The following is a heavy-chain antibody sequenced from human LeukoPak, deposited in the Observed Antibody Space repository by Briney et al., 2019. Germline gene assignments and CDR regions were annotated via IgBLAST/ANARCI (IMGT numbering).Heavy chain of an antibody. CDR2: FSYSGGT. CDR1: GDSITSSY. V-gene: IGHV4-59*01. CDR3: ARGMTMNRNEHFEY. Sequence: SETLSLTCTVSGDSITSSYWNWIRQPPGKGLEWIGNFSYSGGTNYSPSLKNRVTISVDTSKNQFYLKMTSVTAADTAVYYCARGMTMNRNEHFEYWGQGTRVTVSS. D-gene: IGHD1/OR15-1a*01. J-gene: IGHJ4*02.